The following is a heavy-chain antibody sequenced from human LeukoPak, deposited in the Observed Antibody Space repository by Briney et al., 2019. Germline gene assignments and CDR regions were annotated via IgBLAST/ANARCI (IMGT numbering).Heavy chain of an antibody. V-gene: IGHV4-34*01. Sequence: GSLRLSCVASGFPFSSYWMTWVRQAPGKGLEWIGEINHSGSTNYNPSLKSRVTISVDTSKNQFSLKLSSVAAADTAVYYCARGGGWYRRYFDYWGQGTLVTVSS. CDR1: GFPFSSYW. J-gene: IGHJ4*02. D-gene: IGHD6-19*01. CDR3: ARGGGWYRRYFDY. CDR2: INHSGST.